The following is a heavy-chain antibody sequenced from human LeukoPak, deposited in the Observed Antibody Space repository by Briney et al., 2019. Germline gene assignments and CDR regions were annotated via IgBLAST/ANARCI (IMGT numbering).Heavy chain of an antibody. CDR3: ARGVDTAMVTSHSIDY. J-gene: IGHJ4*02. V-gene: IGHV4-34*01. D-gene: IGHD5-18*01. CDR1: GGSFSGYY. CDR2: INHSGST. Sequence: PSETLSLTCAVYGGSFSGYYWSWVRQPPGKGLEWIGEINHSGSTSYNPSLKSRVTISVDTSKNQFSLKLSSVTAADTAVYYCARGVDTAMVTSHSIDYWGQGTLVTVSS.